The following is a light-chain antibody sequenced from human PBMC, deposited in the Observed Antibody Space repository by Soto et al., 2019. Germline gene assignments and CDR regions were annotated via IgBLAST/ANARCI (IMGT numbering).Light chain of an antibody. J-gene: IGKJ1*01. CDR2: STS. V-gene: IGKV1-39*01. CDR1: QTIRTY. Sequence: DIQMTQSPSSLSASVGDRVTITCRASQTIRTYFNWYQQKPGKAPQLLIYSTSTLQTGVPSRFSGSGSGREFTLIISSLQPEDAATYFWQQSYSAPQTFGQGNTVEIK. CDR3: QQSYSAPQT.